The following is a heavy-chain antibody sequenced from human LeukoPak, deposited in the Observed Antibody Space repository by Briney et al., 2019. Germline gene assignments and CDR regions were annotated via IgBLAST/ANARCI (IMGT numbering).Heavy chain of an antibody. CDR2: INPNSGGT. CDR3: AREGWNYAEYFQH. V-gene: IGHV1-2*02. J-gene: IGHJ1*01. Sequence: ASVKVSCKASGYTFTGYYMHWVRQAPGQGLEWMGWINPNSGGTNYAQKFQGRVTMTRDTSISTAYMELSRLRSDDTAVYYCAREGWNYAEYFQHWGQGTLVTVSS. CDR1: GYTFTGYY. D-gene: IGHD1-7*01.